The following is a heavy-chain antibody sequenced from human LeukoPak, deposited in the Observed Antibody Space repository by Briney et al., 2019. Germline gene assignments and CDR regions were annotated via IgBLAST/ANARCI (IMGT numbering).Heavy chain of an antibody. V-gene: IGHV3-23*01. CDR1: GFTFSSYW. CDR3: AKAWGGGSLYYFDY. D-gene: IGHD2-15*01. J-gene: IGHJ4*02. CDR2: ISGSGGST. Sequence: GGSLRLSCAVSGFTFSSYWMHWVRQAPGKGLEWVSAISGSGGSTYYADSVKGRFTISRDNSKNTLYLQMNSLRAEDTAVYYCAKAWGGGSLYYFDYWGQGTLVTVSS.